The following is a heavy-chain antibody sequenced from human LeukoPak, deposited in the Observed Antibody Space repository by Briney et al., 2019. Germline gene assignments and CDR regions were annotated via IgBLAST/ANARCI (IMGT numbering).Heavy chain of an antibody. D-gene: IGHD3-22*01. CDR2: IYHRGST. CDR1: GYSISSGYY. J-gene: IGHJ4*02. Sequence: SETLSLTRTVSGYSISSGYYWGWIRQPPGKGLEWIGSIYHRGSTYYNPSLKSRVTISVDTSKNQFSLKLSSVTAADTAVYYCARYYYDSSGYYQTGGYFDYWGQGTLVTVSS. V-gene: IGHV4-38-2*02. CDR3: ARYYYDSSGYYQTGGYFDY.